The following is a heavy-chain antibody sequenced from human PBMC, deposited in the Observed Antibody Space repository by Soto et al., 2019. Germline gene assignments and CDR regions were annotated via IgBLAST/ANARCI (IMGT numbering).Heavy chain of an antibody. CDR1: GGSISSGGYY. CDR2: IYYSGST. D-gene: IGHD6-6*01. J-gene: IGHJ5*02. Sequence: ASETLSLTCTVSGGSISSGGYYWSWIRQHPGKGLEWIGYIYYSGSTYYNPSLKSRVTISVDTSKNQFSLKLSSVTAADTAVYYCARSHNLVPPNWFDPWGQGTLVTVSS. V-gene: IGHV4-31*03. CDR3: ARSHNLVPPNWFDP.